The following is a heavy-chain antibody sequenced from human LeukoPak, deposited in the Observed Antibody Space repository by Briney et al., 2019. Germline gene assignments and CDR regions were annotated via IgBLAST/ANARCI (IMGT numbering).Heavy chain of an antibody. D-gene: IGHD1-26*01. CDR2: ISSSSTTI. V-gene: IGHV3-48*04. J-gene: IGHJ4*02. Sequence: GGSLRLSCAGSGFTFSSYSMNWVRQAPGKGLEWVSYISSSSTTIYYADSVKGRFTISRDNAKNSLYLQMNSLRAEDTAVYYCAREISVIVGATGLDYWGQGTLVTVSS. CDR3: AREISVIVGATGLDY. CDR1: GFTFSSYS.